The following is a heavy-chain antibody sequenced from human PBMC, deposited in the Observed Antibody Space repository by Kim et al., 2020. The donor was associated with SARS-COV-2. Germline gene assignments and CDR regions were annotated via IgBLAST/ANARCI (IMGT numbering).Heavy chain of an antibody. Sequence: SETLSLTCTVSGGSISSGGYYWSWIRQHPGKGLEWIGYIYYSGSTYYNPSLKSRVTISVDTSKNQFSLKLSSVTAADTAVYYCARDSLLWFETELYYYYGMDVWGQGTTVTVSS. V-gene: IGHV4-31*03. CDR3: ARDSLLWFETELYYYYGMDV. J-gene: IGHJ6*02. D-gene: IGHD3-10*01. CDR2: IYYSGST. CDR1: GGSISSGGYY.